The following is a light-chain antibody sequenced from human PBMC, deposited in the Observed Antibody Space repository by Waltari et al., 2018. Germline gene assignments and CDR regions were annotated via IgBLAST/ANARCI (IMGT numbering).Light chain of an antibody. Sequence: QSALTQPASASGSPGQSITISCTGTSSDVGGYNYVSWYQQHPGKAPKLMIYDVSYRPSGVSIRFSGSKSGNTASLTISGLQAEDEADYYCSSYTSSSTWVFGGGTKLTVL. CDR1: SSDVGGYNY. CDR3: SSYTSSSTWV. V-gene: IGLV2-14*01. J-gene: IGLJ3*02. CDR2: DVS.